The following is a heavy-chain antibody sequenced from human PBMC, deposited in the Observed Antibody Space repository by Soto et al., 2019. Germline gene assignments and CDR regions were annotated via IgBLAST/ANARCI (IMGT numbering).Heavy chain of an antibody. CDR2: IYYSGST. V-gene: IGHV4-31*03. CDR3: AREDHYGDYRHLDY. CDR1: GGSISSGGYY. Sequence: SETLSLTCTVSGGSISSGGYYWSWIRQHPGKGLEWIGYIYYSGSTYYNPSLKSRVTISVDTSKNQFSLKLSSVTAADTAVYYCAREDHYGDYRHLDYWGQGTLVTVSS. J-gene: IGHJ4*02. D-gene: IGHD4-17*01.